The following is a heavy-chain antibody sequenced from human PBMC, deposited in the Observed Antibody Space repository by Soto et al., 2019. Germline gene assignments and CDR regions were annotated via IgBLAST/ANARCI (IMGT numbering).Heavy chain of an antibody. CDR1: GFTFSSYS. Sequence: EVQLVESGGGLVQPGGSLRLSCAASGFTFSSYSMNWVRQAPGKGLEWVSYISSSGSTIYYADSVKGRFTISRDNADSALTLQMNSLRAEDTAVYYCARDNYGDYLLGYWGQGTLVTVSS. CDR2: ISSSGSTI. CDR3: ARDNYGDYLLGY. D-gene: IGHD4-17*01. J-gene: IGHJ4*02. V-gene: IGHV3-48*01.